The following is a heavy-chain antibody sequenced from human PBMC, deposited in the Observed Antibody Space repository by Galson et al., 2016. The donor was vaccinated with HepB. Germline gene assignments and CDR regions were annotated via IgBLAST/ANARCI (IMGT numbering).Heavy chain of an antibody. CDR1: GFRFGDSF. CDR2: ISSSSRNYT. Sequence: SLRLSCAASGFRFGDSFMSWIRQAPGKGPEWLSYISSSSRNYTNYVDSVKGRFTISRDNAKNLLFLQMNSLRVADTALYDCARDGREGAVAEGDFDHWGQGVLVTVSA. J-gene: IGHJ4*02. V-gene: IGHV3-11*06. CDR3: ARDGREGAVAEGDFDH. D-gene: IGHD6-19*01.